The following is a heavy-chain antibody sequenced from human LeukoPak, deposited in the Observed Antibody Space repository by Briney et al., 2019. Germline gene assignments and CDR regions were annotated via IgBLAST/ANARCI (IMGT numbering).Heavy chain of an antibody. V-gene: IGHV3-11*01. D-gene: IGHD3-22*01. CDR2: TNTAGNTI. CDR3: ARATYDSSAVDAFDI. J-gene: IGHJ3*02. Sequence: GGSLRLSCAASGFTFRDYFMSWIRQAPGKGLEWVAYTNTAGNTIYYADSMKGRFTISRDNAKNSLYLQMNTLRTEDTAVYYCARATYDSSAVDAFDIWGQGTMVTVSP. CDR1: GFTFRDYF.